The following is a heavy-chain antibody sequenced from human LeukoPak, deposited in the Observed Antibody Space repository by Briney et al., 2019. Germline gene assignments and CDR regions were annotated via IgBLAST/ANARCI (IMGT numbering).Heavy chain of an antibody. CDR1: GFTFSSYG. D-gene: IGHD3-10*01. CDR2: ISFDASNK. CDR3: AKDVDPFGSGSYVEGFDY. Sequence: GGSLRLSCAASGFTFSSYGMHWVRQAPGKGLEWVAVISFDASNKYYADSVKGRFTISRDNSKNTLYLQMNSLRDEDTAVYYCAKDVDPFGSGSYVEGFDYWGQGTLVTVSS. V-gene: IGHV3-30*18. J-gene: IGHJ4*02.